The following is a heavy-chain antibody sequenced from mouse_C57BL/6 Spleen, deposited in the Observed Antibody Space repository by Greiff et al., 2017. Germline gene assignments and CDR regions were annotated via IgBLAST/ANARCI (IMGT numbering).Heavy chain of an antibody. J-gene: IGHJ2*01. CDR2: IDPSDSYT. Sequence: QVQLQQPGAELVKPGASVKLSCKASGYTFTSYWMQWVKQRPGQGLEWIGEIDPSDSYTNYNQKFKGKATLTVDTSSGTAYMQLSSLTSEDSAVYYCAREGYIYWGQGTTLTVSS. CDR3: AREGYIY. CDR1: GYTFTSYW. V-gene: IGHV1-50*01. D-gene: IGHD2-14*01.